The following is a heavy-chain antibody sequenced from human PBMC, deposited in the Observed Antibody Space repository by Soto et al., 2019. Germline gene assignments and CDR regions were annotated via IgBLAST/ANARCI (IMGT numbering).Heavy chain of an antibody. CDR2: IYSGGST. Sequence: GGSLRLSCAASGFTVSSNYMSWVRQAPGKGLEWVSVIYSGGSTYYADSVKGRFTISRDNSKNTLYLQMNSLRAEDTAVYYCAREGSGYYNDYWGQGTLVTVSS. D-gene: IGHD3-3*01. CDR1: GFTVSSNY. J-gene: IGHJ4*02. V-gene: IGHV3-66*01. CDR3: AREGSGYYNDY.